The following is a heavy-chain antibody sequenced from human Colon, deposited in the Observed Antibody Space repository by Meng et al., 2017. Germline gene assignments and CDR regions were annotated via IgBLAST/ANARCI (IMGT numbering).Heavy chain of an antibody. Sequence: GQRLPRPPSPPSPPFPPTGGSVMSPCYCWIWIRQTPGKGLEWIGYVYYTGSANYNPSLKSRGTISVDTSKNHFSLNLTSVTAADTAVDYCARGRGSYSSIDFWGQGTLVTVSS. CDR1: GGSVMSPCYC. D-gene: IGHD1-26*01. CDR2: VYYTGSA. J-gene: IGHJ4*02. CDR3: ARGRGSYSSIDF. V-gene: IGHV4-61*03.